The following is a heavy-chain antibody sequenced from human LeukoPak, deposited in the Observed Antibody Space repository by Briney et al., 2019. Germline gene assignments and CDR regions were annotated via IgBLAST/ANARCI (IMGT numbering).Heavy chain of an antibody. CDR3: ARDTSKGPHEFDY. Sequence: GGSLRLSCAASGFTFSSYAMHWVRQAPGKGLEWVAVISYDGSNKYYADSVKGRFTISRDNSKNTLYLQMNSLRAEDTAVYYCARDTSKGPHEFDYWGQGTLVTVSS. CDR2: ISYDGSNK. J-gene: IGHJ4*02. V-gene: IGHV3-30*01. CDR1: GFTFSSYA. D-gene: IGHD3-3*01.